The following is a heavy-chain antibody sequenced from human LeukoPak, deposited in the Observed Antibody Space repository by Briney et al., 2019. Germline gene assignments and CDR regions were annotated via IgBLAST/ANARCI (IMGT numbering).Heavy chain of an antibody. CDR3: ARVPFTSGSENFDY. CDR2: IKQDGSEK. CDR1: GVTVSSNY. D-gene: IGHD6-19*01. V-gene: IGHV3-7*04. J-gene: IGHJ4*02. Sequence: GGSLRLSCAASGVTVSSNYMTWVRQAPGKGLEWVANIKQDGSEKYYMGSVKGRFTISRDNAKNSLYLQINSLRAEDTAVYYCARVPFTSGSENFDYWGQGTLVTVSS.